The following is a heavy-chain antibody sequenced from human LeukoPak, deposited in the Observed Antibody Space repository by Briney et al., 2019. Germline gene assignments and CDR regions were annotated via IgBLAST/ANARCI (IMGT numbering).Heavy chain of an antibody. CDR1: GFNYSSYE. J-gene: IGHJ4*02. CDR3: ARVSSGSSSDHLGY. V-gene: IGHV3-48*03. D-gene: IGHD6-6*01. CDR2: ISSSGSTI. Sequence: GGSLRLSCAASGFNYSSYEMNWVRQAPGKGLEWVSYISSSGSTIYYADSVKGRFTISRDNAKNSLYLQMNSLRAEDTAVYYCARVSSGSSSDHLGYWGQGTLVTVSS.